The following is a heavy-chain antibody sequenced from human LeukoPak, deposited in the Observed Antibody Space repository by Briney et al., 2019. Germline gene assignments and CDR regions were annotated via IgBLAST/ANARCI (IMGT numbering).Heavy chain of an antibody. CDR1: GGTFSSYA. V-gene: IGHV1-69*13. CDR3: ARGLRWQPTLIDY. Sequence: GASVKVSCKASGGTFSSYAISWVRQAPGQGLEWMGGIIPIFGTANYAQKFQGRVTITADESTSTAYMELSSLRSEDTAVYHCARGLRWQPTLIDYWDQGTLVTVSS. J-gene: IGHJ4*02. D-gene: IGHD4-23*01. CDR2: IIPIFGTA.